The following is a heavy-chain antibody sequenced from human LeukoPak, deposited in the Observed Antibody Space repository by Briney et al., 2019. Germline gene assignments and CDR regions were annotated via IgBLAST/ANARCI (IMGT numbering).Heavy chain of an antibody. CDR2: INTNTGNP. V-gene: IGHV7-4-1*02. CDR3: AREGTVTTSDLPPYDY. Sequence: ASVKVSCKASGYTFTSYAMNWVRQAPGQGLEWMGWINTNTGNPTYAQGFTGRFVFSLDTSVSTAYLQISSLKAEDTAVYYCAREGTVTTSDLPPYDYWGQGTLVTVSS. CDR1: GYTFTSYA. J-gene: IGHJ4*02. D-gene: IGHD4-17*01.